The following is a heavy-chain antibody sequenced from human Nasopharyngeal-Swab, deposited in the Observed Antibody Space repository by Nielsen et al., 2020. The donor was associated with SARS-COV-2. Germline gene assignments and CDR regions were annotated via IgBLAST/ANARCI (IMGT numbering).Heavy chain of an antibody. D-gene: IGHD3-10*01. Sequence: ASVKVSCKASGYTFTSYAMHWVRQAPGQRLEWTGWINAGNGNTKYSQKFQGRVTITRDTSASTAYMELSSLRSEDTAVYYCAREFKTYYYGSGSSHFDYWGQGTLVTVSS. CDR3: AREFKTYYYGSGSSHFDY. J-gene: IGHJ4*02. CDR2: INAGNGNT. V-gene: IGHV1-3*01. CDR1: GYTFTSYA.